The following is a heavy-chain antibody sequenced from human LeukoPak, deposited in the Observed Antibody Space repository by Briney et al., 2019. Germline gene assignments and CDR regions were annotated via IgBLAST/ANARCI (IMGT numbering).Heavy chain of an antibody. J-gene: IGHJ4*02. Sequence: GGSLRLSCAASGFTFSSYAMTWVRQAPGKGLEWVSSISGSGGTTYYADSVKGRFTISRDNSRNTLHLQMNSLRAEDTAVYYCARGILYPAFYFDYWGRGTLVTVSS. CDR3: ARGILYPAFYFDY. V-gene: IGHV3-23*01. CDR1: GFTFSSYA. D-gene: IGHD3-3*02. CDR2: ISGSGGTT.